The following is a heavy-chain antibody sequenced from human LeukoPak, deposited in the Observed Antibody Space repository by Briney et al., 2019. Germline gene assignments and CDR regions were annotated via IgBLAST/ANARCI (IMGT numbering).Heavy chain of an antibody. J-gene: IGHJ4*02. D-gene: IGHD1-26*01. CDR2: INPNSGGT. CDR1: GYTFTSYG. V-gene: IGHV1-2*02. Sequence: GASVKVSCKASGYTFTSYGISWVRQAPGQGLEWMGWINPNSGGTNYAQKFQGRVTMTRDTSISTAYMELSRLRSDDTAVYYCARDLSGIKGYFDYWGQGTLVTVSS. CDR3: ARDLSGIKGYFDY.